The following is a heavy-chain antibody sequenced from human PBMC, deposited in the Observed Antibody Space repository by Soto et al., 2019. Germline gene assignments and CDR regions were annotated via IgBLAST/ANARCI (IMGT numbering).Heavy chain of an antibody. Sequence: GASVKVSCKASGYTFTSYAMHWVRQAPGQRLEWMGWINAGNGNTKYSQKFQGRVTITRDTSASTAYMELSSLRSEDTAVYYWARDGDGFRFHYSGPGTLVTGSS. CDR1: GYTFTSYA. J-gene: IGHJ4*02. CDR3: ARDGDGFRFHY. D-gene: IGHD7-27*01. V-gene: IGHV1-3*01. CDR2: INAGNGNT.